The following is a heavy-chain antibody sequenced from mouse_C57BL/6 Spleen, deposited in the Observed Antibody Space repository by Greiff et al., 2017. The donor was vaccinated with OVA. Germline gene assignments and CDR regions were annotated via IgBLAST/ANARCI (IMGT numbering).Heavy chain of an antibody. CDR1: GYTFTDYN. Sequence: EVKLMESGPELVKPGASVKIPCKASGYTFTDYNMDWVKQSHGKSLEWIGDLNPNHGGTIYNQKFKGKATLTVDKSSSTAYMELRSLTSEDTAVYYCARRANSPYALDYWGQGTSVTVSA. CDR2: LNPNHGGT. D-gene: IGHD3-1*01. V-gene: IGHV1-18*01. CDR3: ARRANSPYALDY. J-gene: IGHJ4*01.